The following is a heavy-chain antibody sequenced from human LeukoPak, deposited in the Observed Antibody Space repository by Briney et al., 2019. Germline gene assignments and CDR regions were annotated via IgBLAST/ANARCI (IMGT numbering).Heavy chain of an antibody. Sequence: SGTLSLTCTVSGGSISSSSYYWSWIRQPPGKGLEWIGYIYYSRSTNYNPSLKSRVTISVDTSKNQFSLKLSSVTAADTAVYYCARASLLDILTSFDPWGQGTLVTVSS. CDR2: IYYSRST. CDR3: ARASLLDILTSFDP. CDR1: GGSISSSSYY. D-gene: IGHD3-9*01. J-gene: IGHJ5*02. V-gene: IGHV4-61*01.